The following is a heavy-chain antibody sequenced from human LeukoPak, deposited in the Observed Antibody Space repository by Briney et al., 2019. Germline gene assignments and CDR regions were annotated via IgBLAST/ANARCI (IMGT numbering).Heavy chain of an antibody. CDR2: IYTSGST. V-gene: IGHV4-61*02. CDR1: GGSISSGSYY. Sequence: SETLSLTCTVSGGSISSGSYYWSWIRQPAGKGLEWIGRIYTSGSTNYNPSLKSRVTISVDTSKNQFSLKLSSVTAADTAVYYCARDGDSSSWYDDYYYYYMDVWGKGTTVTISS. D-gene: IGHD6-13*01. J-gene: IGHJ6*03. CDR3: ARDGDSSSWYDDYYYYYMDV.